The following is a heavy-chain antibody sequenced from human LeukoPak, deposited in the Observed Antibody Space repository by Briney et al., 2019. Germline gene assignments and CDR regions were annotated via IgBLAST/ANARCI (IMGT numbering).Heavy chain of an antibody. Sequence: PSETLSLTCTVSGGSISSYYWSWIRQPAGKGLEWIGRIYTSGSTNYNPSLKSRVTMSVDTSKNQFSLKLSSVTAADTAVYYCARHAYSLTVPPNWFDPWGQGTLVTVSS. J-gene: IGHJ5*02. CDR3: ARHAYSLTVPPNWFDP. CDR1: GGSISSYY. V-gene: IGHV4-4*07. D-gene: IGHD2-15*01. CDR2: IYTSGST.